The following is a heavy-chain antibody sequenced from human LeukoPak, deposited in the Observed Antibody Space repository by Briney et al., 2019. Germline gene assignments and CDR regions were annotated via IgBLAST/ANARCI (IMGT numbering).Heavy chain of an antibody. J-gene: IGHJ4*02. CDR2: IRYDGTKT. V-gene: IGHV3-30*02. CDR1: GFTFSSYA. CDR3: AKDAYSGSPYYFDY. Sequence: GGSLRLSCAASGFTFSSYAMHWVRQAPGKGLEWVAFIRYDGTKTYYADSVKGRFTISRDNSMNTLYLQMNSLRAEDTAVYYCAKDAYSGSPYYFDYWGQGTLVTVSS. D-gene: IGHD1-26*01.